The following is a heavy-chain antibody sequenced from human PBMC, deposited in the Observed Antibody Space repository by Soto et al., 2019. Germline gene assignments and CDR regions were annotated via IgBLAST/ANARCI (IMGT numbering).Heavy chain of an antibody. D-gene: IGHD2-2*02. J-gene: IGHJ6*02. Sequence: XATLSLTCAVHGGSFSGYYWSWIRQPPGKGLEWIGEINHSGSTNYNPSLKSRVTISVDTSKDQFSLKLSSVTAADTAVYYCARLVPEVVVVPAAINFYYYYGMDVWGQGTTVTVSS. CDR3: ARLVPEVVVVPAAINFYYYYGMDV. CDR2: INHSGST. CDR1: GGSFSGYY. V-gene: IGHV4-34*01.